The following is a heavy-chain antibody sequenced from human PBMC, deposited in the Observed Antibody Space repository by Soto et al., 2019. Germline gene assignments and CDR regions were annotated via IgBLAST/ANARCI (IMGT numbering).Heavy chain of an antibody. CDR2: ISAYNGNT. Sequence: ASVKVSCKASGYTFTSYGISWVRQAPGQGLEWMGWISAYNGNTNYAQKLQGRVTMTTDTSTSTAYMELRSLRSDDTAVYYCARDQHYYDSSDYYDFDYWGQGTLVTVSS. V-gene: IGHV1-18*01. CDR3: ARDQHYYDSSDYYDFDY. J-gene: IGHJ4*02. D-gene: IGHD3-22*01. CDR1: GYTFTSYG.